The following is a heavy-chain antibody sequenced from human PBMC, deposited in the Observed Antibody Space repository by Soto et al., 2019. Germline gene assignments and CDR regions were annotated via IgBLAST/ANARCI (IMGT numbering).Heavy chain of an antibody. CDR1: GFSLSTSGVG. D-gene: IGHD3-9*01. J-gene: IGHJ4*02. V-gene: IGHV2-5*02. Sequence: PTLVNPTQTLTLTCTFSGFSLSTSGVGVGWIRQPPGKALEWLALIYWDDDKRYSPSLKSRLTITKDTSKNQVVLTMTNMDPVDTATYYCAHGNYDILTGYANFDYWGQGTLVTVSS. CDR3: AHGNYDILTGYANFDY. CDR2: IYWDDDK.